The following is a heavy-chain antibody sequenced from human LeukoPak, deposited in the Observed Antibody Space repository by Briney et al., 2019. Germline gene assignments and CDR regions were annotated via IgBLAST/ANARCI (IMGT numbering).Heavy chain of an antibody. J-gene: IGHJ4*02. CDR3: AHPPWMATTTYYFVY. CDR2: ISGSGGST. V-gene: IGHV3-23*01. D-gene: IGHD5-24*01. CDR1: VFTFSSHD. Sequence: GGSLRLSYAASVFTFSSHDTSWVRHAPGKALEWVSAISGSGGSTYYADSVKGRFTIYRDNSKNTLYLQMNSLRAEDTAVYYCAHPPWMATTTYYFVYWGQGTLVTVSS.